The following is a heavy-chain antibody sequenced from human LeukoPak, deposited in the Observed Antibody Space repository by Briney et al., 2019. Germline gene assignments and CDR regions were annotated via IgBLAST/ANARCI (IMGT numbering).Heavy chain of an antibody. D-gene: IGHD6-6*01. Sequence: SWVRQAPGKGLEWNGYTHHSGSTYYNPSLKSRVTISVDRSKNQFSLKLSSVTAADTAVYYCARDRSSSSNYFDYSGQGTLVTVSS. J-gene: IGHJ4*02. CDR3: ARDRSSSSNYFDY. CDR2: THHSGST. V-gene: IGHV4-30-2*01.